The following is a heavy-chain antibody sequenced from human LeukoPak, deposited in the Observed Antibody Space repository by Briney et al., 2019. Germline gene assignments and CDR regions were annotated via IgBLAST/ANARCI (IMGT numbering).Heavy chain of an antibody. J-gene: IGHJ4*02. CDR2: IYYSGST. CDR1: GGSISSSSYY. D-gene: IGHD3-9*01. Sequence: PSETLSLTCTVSGGSISSSSYYWSWIRQPPGKGLEWIGSIYYSGSTYYNPSLKSRVTISVDTSKNQFSLKLSSVTAADTAVYYCAREMGRYSHFDYWGQGTLVTVSS. V-gene: IGHV4-39*02. CDR3: AREMGRYSHFDY.